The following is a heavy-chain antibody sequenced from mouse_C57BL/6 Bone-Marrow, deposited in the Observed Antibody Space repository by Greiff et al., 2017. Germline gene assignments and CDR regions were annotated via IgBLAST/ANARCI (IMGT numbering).Heavy chain of an antibody. Sequence: VQLQQPGAELVKPGASVKLSCKASGYTFTSYWMQWVKQRPGQGLEWIGEIDPSDSYTNYNQKFKGKATLTVDTSSSTADMQLSSLTSEDSAVYYCARYDYDGAWFAYWGQGTLVTVSA. CDR3: ARYDYDGAWFAY. V-gene: IGHV1-50*01. CDR1: GYTFTSYW. D-gene: IGHD2-4*01. J-gene: IGHJ3*01. CDR2: IDPSDSYT.